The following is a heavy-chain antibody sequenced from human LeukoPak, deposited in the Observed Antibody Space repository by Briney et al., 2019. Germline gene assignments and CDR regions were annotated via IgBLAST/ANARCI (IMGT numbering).Heavy chain of an antibody. Sequence: QPGRSLRLSCAASGFTFYDFGMHWVRQAPGKGLEWVAVIWYDGTKKYYTDSVKGRFTISRDNSKNTLYLQMNSLRAEDTAVYYCAKVNCGGGCYVHYFDYWGQGALVTVSS. J-gene: IGHJ4*02. V-gene: IGHV3-33*06. CDR1: GFTFYDFG. CDR3: AKVNCGGGCYVHYFDY. D-gene: IGHD2-21*02. CDR2: IWYDGTKK.